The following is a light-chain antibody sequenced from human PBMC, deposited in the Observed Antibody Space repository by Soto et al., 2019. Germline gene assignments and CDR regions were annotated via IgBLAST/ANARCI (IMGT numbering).Light chain of an antibody. J-gene: IGKJ3*01. CDR2: CAS. CDR1: QSVSSN. CDR3: HQYHNSPPFT. Sequence: EIVMTQSPATLSVSPGERATLSCRASQSVSSNLAWYQQKPGQAPRLLIYCASTRATGIPAWFSGSGSGTEFTLTISSLQYEDFSVSYCHQYHNSPPFTFGPGTKVDIK. V-gene: IGKV3-15*01.